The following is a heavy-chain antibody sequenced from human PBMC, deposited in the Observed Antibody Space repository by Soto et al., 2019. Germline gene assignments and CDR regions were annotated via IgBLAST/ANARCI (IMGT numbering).Heavy chain of an antibody. J-gene: IGHJ5*01. CDR2: IDSDGSST. V-gene: IGHV3-74*01. CDR3: AKERNFWSGTAGFDS. D-gene: IGHD3-3*01. Sequence: GGSLRLSCAASGFTFGSYWMNWVRQAPGKGLVWVSRIDSDGSSTTYADSVKGRFTTSRDNAKNTLYLQMSSLRTEDTAVYFCAKERNFWSGTAGFDSWGQGSPVTVSS. CDR1: GFTFGSYW.